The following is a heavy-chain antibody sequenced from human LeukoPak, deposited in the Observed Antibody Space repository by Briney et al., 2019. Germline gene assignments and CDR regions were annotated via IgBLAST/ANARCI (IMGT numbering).Heavy chain of an antibody. D-gene: IGHD2-2*01. CDR1: GYTFTSYD. CDR3: ARVHSYCSSTSCLDY. Sequence: SVKVSCKASGYTFTSYDINWVRQATGQGLEWMGGIIPVFGAANYAQKFQGRVTITTDESTSTAYMELRSLRSDDTAVYYCARVHSYCSSTSCLDYWGQGTLVTVSS. J-gene: IGHJ4*02. V-gene: IGHV1-69*05. CDR2: IIPVFGAA.